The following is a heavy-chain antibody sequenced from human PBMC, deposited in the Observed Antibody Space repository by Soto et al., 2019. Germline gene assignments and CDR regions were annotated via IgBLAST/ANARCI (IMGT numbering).Heavy chain of an antibody. D-gene: IGHD3-9*01. CDR2: ISGGSGST. Sequence: EVPLLESGGGLVSPGGSLRLSCAASGFTFSSYAMSWVRQAPGKGLEWVSGISGGSGSTNYADSMKGRFTISRDNSKNPLYLQMNSLRAEDTAIYYCAKADDILTGYGFDYWGQGTLVTVSS. CDR3: AKADDILTGYGFDY. J-gene: IGHJ4*02. CDR1: GFTFSSYA. V-gene: IGHV3-23*01.